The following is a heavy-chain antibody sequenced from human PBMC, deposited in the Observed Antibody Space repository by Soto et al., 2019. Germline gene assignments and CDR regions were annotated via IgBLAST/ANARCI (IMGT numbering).Heavy chain of an antibody. CDR3: AKGLGTYYDFWSGYYNWFDP. CDR1: GFTFSSYA. V-gene: IGHV3-23*01. CDR2: ISGSGGST. D-gene: IGHD3-3*01. J-gene: IGHJ5*02. Sequence: GGSLRLSCAASGFTFSSYAMSWVRQAPGKGLEWVSAISGSGGSTYYADSVKGRFTISRDNSKNTLYLQMNSLRAEDTAVYYCAKGLGTYYDFWSGYYNWFDPWGQGTLVTVSS.